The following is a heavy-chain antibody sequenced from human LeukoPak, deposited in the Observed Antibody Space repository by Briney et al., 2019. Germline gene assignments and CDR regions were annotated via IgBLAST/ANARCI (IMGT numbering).Heavy chain of an antibody. J-gene: IGHJ5*02. CDR1: GYTFTVYY. CDR2: INPNSGGT. CDR3: ARDWVGYYGSGSGGDWFDP. V-gene: IGHV1-2*02. D-gene: IGHD3-10*01. Sequence: GASVKVSCKASGYTFTVYYMHWVRQAPGQGLEWMGWINPNSGGTNYAQKFQGRVTMTRDTSISTAYMGLSRLRSDDTAVYYCARDWVGYYGSGSGGDWFDPWGQGTLVTVSS.